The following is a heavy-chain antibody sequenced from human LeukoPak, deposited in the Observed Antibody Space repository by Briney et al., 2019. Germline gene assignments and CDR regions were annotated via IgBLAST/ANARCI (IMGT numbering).Heavy chain of an antibody. D-gene: IGHD3-22*01. J-gene: IGHJ4*02. V-gene: IGHV3-21*04. CDR3: AREWYYYDSSGYSERTHLYFDY. CDR1: GFTFSSYS. CDR2: ISSSSSYI. Sequence: GGSLRLSCAASGFTFSSYSMNWVRQAPGKGLEWVSSISSSSSYIYYADSVKGRFTISRDNAKNSLYLQMNSPRAEDTAVYYCAREWYYYDSSGYSERTHLYFDYWGQGALVTVSS.